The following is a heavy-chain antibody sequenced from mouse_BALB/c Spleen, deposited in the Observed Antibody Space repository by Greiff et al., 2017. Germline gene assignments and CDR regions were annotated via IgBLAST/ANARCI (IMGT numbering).Heavy chain of an antibody. CDR3: TPDFDY. V-gene: IGHV6-6*02. CDR2: IRLKSNNYAT. J-gene: IGHJ2*01. CDR1: GFTFSNYW. Sequence: EVMVVESGGGLVQPGGSMKLSCVASGFTFSNYWMNWVRQSPEKGLEWVAEIRLKSNNYATHYAESVKGRFTISRDDSKSSVYLQMNNLRAEDTGIYYCTPDFDYWGQGTTLTVSS.